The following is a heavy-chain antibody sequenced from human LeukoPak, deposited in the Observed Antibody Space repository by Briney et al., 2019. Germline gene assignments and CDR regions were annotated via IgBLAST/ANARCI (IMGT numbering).Heavy chain of an antibody. CDR1: GGSISSGGYY. CDR2: IYHSGST. CDR3: ARDARHIAAAGIDY. J-gene: IGHJ4*02. D-gene: IGHD6-13*01. Sequence: SETLSLTCTVSGGSISSGGYYWSWIRQPPGKGLEWIGYIYHSGSTYYNPSLKSRVTISVDRSKNQFSLKLSSVTAADTAVYYCARDARHIAAAGIDYWGQGTLVTVSS. V-gene: IGHV4-30-2*01.